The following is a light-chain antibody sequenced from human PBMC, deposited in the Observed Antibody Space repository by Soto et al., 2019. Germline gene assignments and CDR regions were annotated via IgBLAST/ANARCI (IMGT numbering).Light chain of an antibody. CDR1: SSDVGGYNY. Sequence: QSVLTQPRSVSGSPGQSLTISCTGTSSDVGGYNYVSWYQQYPGQVPKLMIYDVTKRPSGVPDRFSGSKSGNTASLTISGLQAEDEADYYCCSHAGIYTYVFGTGTKVTVL. CDR2: DVT. V-gene: IGLV2-11*01. CDR3: CSHAGIYTYV. J-gene: IGLJ1*01.